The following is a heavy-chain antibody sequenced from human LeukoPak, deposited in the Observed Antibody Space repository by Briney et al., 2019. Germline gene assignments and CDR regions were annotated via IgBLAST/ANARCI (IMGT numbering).Heavy chain of an antibody. CDR1: GGSISSSSYY. V-gene: IGHV4-39*07. J-gene: IGHJ4*02. CDR2: IYYSGST. Sequence: PSETLSLTCTVSGGSISSSSYYWGWIRQPPGKGLEWIGSIYYSGSTYYNPSLKSRVTISVDTSKNQFSLKLSSVTAADTAVYYCARGRSWIQLWFFDYWGQGTLVTVSS. D-gene: IGHD5-18*01. CDR3: ARGRSWIQLWFFDY.